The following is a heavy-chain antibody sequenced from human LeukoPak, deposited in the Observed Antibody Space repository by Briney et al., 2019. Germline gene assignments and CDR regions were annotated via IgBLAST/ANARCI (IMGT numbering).Heavy chain of an antibody. J-gene: IGHJ4*02. D-gene: IGHD3-9*01. CDR2: ISGSGGST. CDR3: AKDQAGLRYFDWPRGFDY. CDR1: GFTFSSYA. V-gene: IGHV3-23*01. Sequence: PGGSLRLSCAASGFTFSSYAMSWVRQAPGKGLEWVSAISGSGGSTYYADSVKGRFTISRDNSKNTLYLQMNSLRAEDTAVYYCAKDQAGLRYFDWPRGFDYWGQGTLVTVSS.